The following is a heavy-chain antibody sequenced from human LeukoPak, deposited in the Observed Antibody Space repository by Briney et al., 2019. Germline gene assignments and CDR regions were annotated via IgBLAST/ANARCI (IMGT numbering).Heavy chain of an antibody. J-gene: IGHJ4*02. CDR2: VGISTGNT. Sequence: PGRSLRLSCALSGFTLSDYSMNWGRHAPEEGLGWISYVGISTGNTKYADSVKGRFTISGDKAKNSLYLQMNSLRVEDTAVYYCARDTKYAFDNWGQGTLVTVSS. D-gene: IGHD2-2*01. CDR1: GFTLSDYS. V-gene: IGHV3-48*01. CDR3: ARDTKYAFDN.